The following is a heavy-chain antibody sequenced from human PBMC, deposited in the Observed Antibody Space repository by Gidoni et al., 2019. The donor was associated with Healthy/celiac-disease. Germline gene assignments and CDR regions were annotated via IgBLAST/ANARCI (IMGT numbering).Heavy chain of an antibody. CDR1: GDSVPSNSAT. CDR3: ARERCSEIQLCRKLDY. J-gene: IGHJ4*02. D-gene: IGHD5-18*01. CDR2: TYYRSNWYN. V-gene: IGHV6-1*01. Sequence: QVQLQQSGPGLVKPSQTLSLTCAISGDSVPSNSATWNWIRQSPTRGLEWLGRTYYRSNWYNDYAVSVKSRITINPDTSKNQFSLQLNSVTPEDTAVYYCARERCSEIQLCRKLDYWGQGTLVTVSS.